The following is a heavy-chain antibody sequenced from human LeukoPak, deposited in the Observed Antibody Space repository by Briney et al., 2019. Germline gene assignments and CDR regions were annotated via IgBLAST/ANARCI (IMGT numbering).Heavy chain of an antibody. J-gene: IGHJ4*02. V-gene: IGHV3-69-1*01. CDR1: GLTFSSNY. D-gene: IGHD5-24*01. Sequence: GGSRRLSCAASGLTFSSNYMSWVRQAPGKGLEWVSTIYRGGNTYYAVSVKGRFTISRDNAKNSLYLQMNSLRAEDTAIYYCTRVGYIDEGIDYWGQGTLVTVSS. CDR2: IYRGGNT. CDR3: TRVGYIDEGIDY.